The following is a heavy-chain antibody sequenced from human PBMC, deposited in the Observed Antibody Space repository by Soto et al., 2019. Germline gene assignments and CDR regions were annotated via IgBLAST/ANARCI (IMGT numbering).Heavy chain of an antibody. CDR2: ISNSNDVG. D-gene: IGHD3-16*01. CDR1: GFNFTNQV. Sequence: EVQLLESGGGWVRPRRSLRLSCSASGFNFTNQVINWVRQPPGKSLEWVSSISNSNDVGFYAVSVRGGFLVSRDISTNSVYLQKNYLRVEDTAVYYCAKTGGATKREDYWGQGTLVTVSS. V-gene: IGHV3-23*01. J-gene: IGHJ4*02. CDR3: AKTGGATKREDY.